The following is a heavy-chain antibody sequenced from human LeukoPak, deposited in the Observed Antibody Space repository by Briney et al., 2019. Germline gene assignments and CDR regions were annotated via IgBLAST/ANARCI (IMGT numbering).Heavy chain of an antibody. CDR3: ARVGGSGSYYNRYYYYMDV. D-gene: IGHD3-10*01. Sequence: SETLSLTCAVYGGSISGYYWSWIRQPPGKGLEWIGEINHSGSTNYNPSLKSRVTISVDTSKNQFSLKLSSVTAADTAVYYCARVGGSGSYYNRYYYYMDVWGKGTTVTVSS. J-gene: IGHJ6*03. CDR2: INHSGST. V-gene: IGHV4-34*01. CDR1: GGSISGYY.